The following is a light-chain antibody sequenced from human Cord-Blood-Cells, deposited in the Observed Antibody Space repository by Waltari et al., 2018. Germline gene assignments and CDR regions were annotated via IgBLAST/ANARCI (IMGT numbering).Light chain of an antibody. V-gene: IGKV1-39*01. CDR2: AAS. Sequence: DIQMTQSPSSLSASVGDRVTITCRASQSISSYLNWYQQKPGKATKLLIYAASSLQSGVPSRFSGRGSGTDFTLTSSSLQPEDFATYYCQQSYSTPLTFGPGTKVDIK. CDR3: QQSYSTPLT. CDR1: QSISSY. J-gene: IGKJ3*01.